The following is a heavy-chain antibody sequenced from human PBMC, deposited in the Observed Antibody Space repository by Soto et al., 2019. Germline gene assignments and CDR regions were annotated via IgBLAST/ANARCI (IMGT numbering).Heavy chain of an antibody. J-gene: IGHJ4*02. Sequence: HPGGSLRLSCAASGFTFDDYAMHWVRQAPGKGLEWVSGISWNSGSIGYADSVKGRFTISRDNAKNSLYLQMNSLRAEDTALYYCAKDTSYYYGSGFDYWGQGTLVTVSS. D-gene: IGHD3-10*01. CDR2: ISWNSGSI. V-gene: IGHV3-9*01. CDR3: AKDTSYYYGSGFDY. CDR1: GFTFDDYA.